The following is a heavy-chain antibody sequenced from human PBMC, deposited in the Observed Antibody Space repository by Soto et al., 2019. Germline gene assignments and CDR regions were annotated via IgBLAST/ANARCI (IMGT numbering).Heavy chain of an antibody. Sequence: PSETLSLTCTVSGGSISSSSYYWGWIRQPPGKGLEWIGSIYYSGSTYYNPSLKSRVTISVDTSKNQFSLKLSSVTAADTAVYYCARKPVAGMVYANNWLDPWGQGTLVTVSS. CDR3: ARKPVAGMVYANNWLDP. CDR1: GGSISSSSYY. J-gene: IGHJ5*02. CDR2: IYYSGST. V-gene: IGHV4-39*01. D-gene: IGHD2-8*01.